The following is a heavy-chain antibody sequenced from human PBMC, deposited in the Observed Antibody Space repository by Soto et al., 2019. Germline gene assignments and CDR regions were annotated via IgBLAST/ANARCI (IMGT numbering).Heavy chain of an antibody. V-gene: IGHV3-23*01. D-gene: IGHD2-15*01. CDR1: GFNFSSYA. CDR2: ISVRGGSK. Sequence: EVQLLESGGGLVQPGGSLRLSCAGSGFNFSSYAISWVRQAPGKGLAWVSVISVRGGSKYYADSVKGRFTISRDNSKNTLYLQMNSLRVEDTAIYYCAKDGRADIVVGAAATLVRWLDPWGQGTLVTVSS. CDR3: AKDGRADIVVGAAATLVRWLDP. J-gene: IGHJ5*02.